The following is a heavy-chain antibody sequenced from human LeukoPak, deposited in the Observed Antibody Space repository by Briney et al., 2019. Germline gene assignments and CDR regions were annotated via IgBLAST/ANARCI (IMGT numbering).Heavy chain of an antibody. Sequence: SETLSLTCAVYGGSFSGYYWSWIHQPPGKGLEWIGEINHSGSTNYNPSLKSRVTISVDTSKNQFSLKLSSVTAADTAVYYCASSDEAYYYDSSDSGFDYWGQGILVTVSS. V-gene: IGHV4-34*01. CDR1: GGSFSGYY. CDR2: INHSGST. D-gene: IGHD3-22*01. J-gene: IGHJ4*02. CDR3: ASSDEAYYYDSSDSGFDY.